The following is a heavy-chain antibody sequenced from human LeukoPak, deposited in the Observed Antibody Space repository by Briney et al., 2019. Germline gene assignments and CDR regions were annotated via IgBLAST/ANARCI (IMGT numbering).Heavy chain of an antibody. CDR3: ARGLYSATYYNYYMDV. CDR1: GGSISSYY. Sequence: SETLSLTCTVSGGSISSYYWSWIRQSAGKGLEWIGRIYTSGSTNYNPSLKSRVTISVDMSKNQFSLNLNSVTAADTAVYYCARGLYSATYYNYYMDVWGKGTTVTVSS. D-gene: IGHD1-26*01. J-gene: IGHJ6*03. V-gene: IGHV4-4*07. CDR2: IYTSGST.